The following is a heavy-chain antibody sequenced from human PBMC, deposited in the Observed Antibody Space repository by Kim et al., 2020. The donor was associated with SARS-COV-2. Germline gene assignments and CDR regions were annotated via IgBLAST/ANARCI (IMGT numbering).Heavy chain of an antibody. CDR2: INTNTGNP. D-gene: IGHD3-16*01. Sequence: ASVKVSCKASGYTFTSYAINWVRQAPGQGLEWMGWINTNTGNPTYAQGFTGRFVFSLDTSVSTAYLQINSLKAEDTAVYYCARDQSTSLYWSYYYYYYMDVLGKGTTVTVSS. J-gene: IGHJ6*03. CDR1: GYTFTSYA. V-gene: IGHV7-4-1*02. CDR3: ARDQSTSLYWSYYYYYYMDV.